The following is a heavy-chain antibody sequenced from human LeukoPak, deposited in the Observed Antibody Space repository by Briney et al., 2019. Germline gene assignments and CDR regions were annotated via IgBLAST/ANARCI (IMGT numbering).Heavy chain of an antibody. CDR1: GGSFSGYY. Sequence: SETLSLTCAVYGGSFSGYYWSWIRQPPGKGLEWIGEIYHSGSTNYNPSLKSRVTISIDMSKKQFSLNLSSVTAADTAVYFCARGLSRGWVDYWGQGTLVTVSS. CDR2: IYHSGST. V-gene: IGHV4-34*01. CDR3: ARGLSRGWVDY. D-gene: IGHD6-19*01. J-gene: IGHJ4*02.